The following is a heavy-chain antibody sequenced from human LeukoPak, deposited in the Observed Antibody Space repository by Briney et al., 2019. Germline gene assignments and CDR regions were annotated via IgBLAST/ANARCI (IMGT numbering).Heavy chain of an antibody. J-gene: IGHJ3*02. Sequence: GGSLRLSCAASGFTFSSYAMSWVRQAPGKGLEWVSAISGSGGSTYYADSVKGRFTISRDNSKNTLYLQMNSLRAEDTAVYYCARGPTDLFDAFDIWGQGTMVTVSS. V-gene: IGHV3-23*01. CDR1: GFTFSSYA. CDR3: ARGPTDLFDAFDI. CDR2: ISGSGGST.